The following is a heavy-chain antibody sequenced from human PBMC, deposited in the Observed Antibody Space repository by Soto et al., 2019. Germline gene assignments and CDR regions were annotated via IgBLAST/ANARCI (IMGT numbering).Heavy chain of an antibody. CDR1: GFTFSSYG. CDR3: AKERLYCSSTSCYLSKDYYYYGMDV. J-gene: IGHJ6*02. V-gene: IGHV3-30*18. CDR2: ISYDGSNK. Sequence: GGSLRLSCAASGFTFSSYGMHWVRQAPGKGLEWVAVISYDGSNKYYADSVKGRFTISRDNSKNTLYLQMNSLRAEDTAVYYCAKERLYCSSTSCYLSKDYYYYGMDVWGQGTTVTVSS. D-gene: IGHD2-2*01.